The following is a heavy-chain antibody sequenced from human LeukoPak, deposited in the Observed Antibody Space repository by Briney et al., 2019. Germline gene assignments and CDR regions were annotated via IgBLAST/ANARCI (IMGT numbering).Heavy chain of an antibody. CDR2: IYYSGST. D-gene: IGHD4-17*01. J-gene: IGHJ5*02. CDR1: GDSISSYY. Sequence: PSETLSLTCTVSGDSISSYYWSWIRQPPGKGLEWIGYIYYSGSTNYNPSLKSRVTISVDTSKNQFSLKLSSVTAADTAVYYCARGQGMTTVTTEWFDPWGQGTLVTVSS. V-gene: IGHV4-59*01. CDR3: ARGQGMTTVTTEWFDP.